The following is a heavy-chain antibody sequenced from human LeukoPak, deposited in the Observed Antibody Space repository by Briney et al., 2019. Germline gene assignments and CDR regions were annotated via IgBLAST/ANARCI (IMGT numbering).Heavy chain of an antibody. Sequence: ASVKVSCKASGYTFTSYGISWVPQGPGQGLEWLGWISAYNGNTNYAQKLQGRVTMTTDTSTSTAYMELRSLRSDDTAVYYCARLTAGVVVAAHHVVEAKLYHYFDYWGQGTLVTVSS. D-gene: IGHD2-15*01. V-gene: IGHV1-18*01. CDR1: GYTFTSYG. CDR3: ARLTAGVVVAAHHVVEAKLYHYFDY. CDR2: ISAYNGNT. J-gene: IGHJ4*02.